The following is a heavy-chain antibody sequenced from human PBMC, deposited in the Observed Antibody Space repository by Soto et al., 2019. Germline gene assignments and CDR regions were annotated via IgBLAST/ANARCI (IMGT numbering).Heavy chain of an antibody. V-gene: IGHV1-69*13. CDR2: IIPIFGTA. CDR1: GGTFSSYA. J-gene: IGHJ5*02. D-gene: IGHD3-10*01. Sequence: SVKVSCKASGGTFSSYAISWVRQAPGQGLEWMGGIIPIFGTANYAQKFQGRVTITADESTSTAYMELSSLRSEDTAVYYCARKVRGVIGWFDPWGQGTLVTVSS. CDR3: ARKVRGVIGWFDP.